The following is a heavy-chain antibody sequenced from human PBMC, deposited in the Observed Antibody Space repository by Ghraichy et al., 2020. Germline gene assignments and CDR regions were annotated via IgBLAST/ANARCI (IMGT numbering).Heavy chain of an antibody. CDR2: ISWNSGIT. CDR1: GFKFDDYA. J-gene: IGHJ4*02. V-gene: IGHV3-9*01. CDR3: VRGTTGYYDTTAFFDF. D-gene: IGHD3-22*01. Sequence: GGSLRLSCAASGFKFDDYAMHWVRQSPGKGLEWVSGISWNSGITGYADSVKGRFSISRDNAKNSLYLQLNSLRPEDTALYYCVRGTTGYYDTTAFFDFWGQGTLVTVSS.